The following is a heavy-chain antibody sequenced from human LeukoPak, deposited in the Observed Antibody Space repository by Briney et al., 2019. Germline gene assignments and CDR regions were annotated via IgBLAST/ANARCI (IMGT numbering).Heavy chain of an antibody. Sequence: SETLSLTCTVSGGSTSSGSYYWSWIRQPAGKGLEWIGRIYTSGSTNYNPSLKSRVTISVDTSKNQFSLKLSSVTAADTAVYYCARDRTGYYDSSGYPLDAFDIWGQGTMVTVSS. CDR2: IYTSGST. J-gene: IGHJ3*02. CDR1: GGSTSSGSYY. CDR3: ARDRTGYYDSSGYPLDAFDI. V-gene: IGHV4-61*02. D-gene: IGHD3-22*01.